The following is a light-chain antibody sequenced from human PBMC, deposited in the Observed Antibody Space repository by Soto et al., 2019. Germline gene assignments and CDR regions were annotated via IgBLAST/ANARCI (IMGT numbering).Light chain of an antibody. J-gene: IGKJ4*01. Sequence: IQLTQSPSSLSASVGDRVTITCRAGQDISSALAWYQQKPGKAPKLLLYDAPSLDAGVPSRFRGSGSGTDFTLSITRLRPEGFATLYLQQFNGLPLHFGGGTKVQIK. V-gene: IGKV1-13*02. CDR3: QQFNGLPLH. CDR2: DAP. CDR1: QDISSA.